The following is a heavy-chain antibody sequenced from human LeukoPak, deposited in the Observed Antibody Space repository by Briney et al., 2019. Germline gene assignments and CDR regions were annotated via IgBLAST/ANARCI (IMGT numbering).Heavy chain of an antibody. V-gene: IGHV3-48*01. D-gene: IGHD3-16*01. CDR1: GFTFSSYS. CDR2: ISASSGNI. CDR3: ARDYLWAFDF. Sequence: GGSLRLSCAASGFTFSSYSLNWVRQAPGKGREWVSYISASSGNIKYADSVKGRFTISRDNAKNSLYLQMNSLRVEDTAVYYCARDYLWAFDFWGQGTMVTVSS. J-gene: IGHJ3*01.